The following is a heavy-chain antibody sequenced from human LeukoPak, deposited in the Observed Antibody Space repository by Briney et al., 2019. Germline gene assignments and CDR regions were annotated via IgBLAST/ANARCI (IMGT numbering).Heavy chain of an antibody. V-gene: IGHV4-59*08. D-gene: IGHD3-3*02. CDR1: GGSISSYY. CDR3: ARTSIPLGMGSFDS. CDR2: IYYSGST. Sequence: TPSETLSLTCTVSGGSISSYYWSWIRQPPGKGLEWIGYIYYSGSTNYNPSLKSRVTISVDTSKNQFSLKLSSVTAADTAVYYCARTSIPLGMGSFDSWGQGTLVTVSS. J-gene: IGHJ4*02.